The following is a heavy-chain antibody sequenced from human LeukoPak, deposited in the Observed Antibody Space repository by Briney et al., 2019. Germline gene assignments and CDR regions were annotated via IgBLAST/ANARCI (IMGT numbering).Heavy chain of an antibody. Sequence: GASVKVSCKASGYTFTSYDINWVRQATGQGLEWMGWMNHNSDNIGYAQKVQGRFTMTTNTYISTASMEMSRLTSEEPAVYCCARVLGSGRRTLNWFDPWGQGTLVTVSS. CDR2: MNHNSDNI. CDR3: ARVLGSGRRTLNWFDP. CDR1: GYTFTSYD. D-gene: IGHD3-10*01. V-gene: IGHV1-8*01. J-gene: IGHJ5*02.